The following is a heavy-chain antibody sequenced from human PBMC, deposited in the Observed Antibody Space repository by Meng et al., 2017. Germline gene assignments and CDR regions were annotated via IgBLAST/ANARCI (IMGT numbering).Heavy chain of an antibody. J-gene: IGHJ4*02. Sequence: GESLKISCAASGFTFSSYGMHWVRQAPGKGLEWVAVIWYDGSNKYYADSVKGRFTISRDNSKNTLYLQMNSLRAEDTAVYYCARETSQWLPPDWGQGTLVTVSS. V-gene: IGHV3-33*01. CDR1: GFTFSSYG. CDR3: ARETSQWLPPD. CDR2: IWYDGSNK. D-gene: IGHD6-19*01.